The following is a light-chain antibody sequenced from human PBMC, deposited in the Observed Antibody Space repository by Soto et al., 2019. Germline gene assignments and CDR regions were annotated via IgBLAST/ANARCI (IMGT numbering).Light chain of an antibody. CDR2: GAS. CDR1: QSVSSNH. J-gene: IGKJ1*01. V-gene: IGKV3-20*01. Sequence: ESVLTQSPGTLSLSPGERATLSCRASQSVSSNHLAWYQQKRGQPPRLLIYGASSRATGTPGRFSGSGSGTDFTLTISRLEPEDFAVYYCQYYGTSPQTFGQGTKVDI. CDR3: QYYGTSPQT.